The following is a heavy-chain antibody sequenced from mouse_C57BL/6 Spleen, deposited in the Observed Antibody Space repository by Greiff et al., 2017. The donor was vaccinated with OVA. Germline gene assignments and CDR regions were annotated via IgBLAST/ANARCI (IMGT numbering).Heavy chain of an antibody. CDR2: IWRGGST. V-gene: IGHV2-2*01. D-gene: IGHD2-2*01. J-gene: IGHJ4*01. CDR1: GFSLTSYG. CDR3: ARYGYDGSPYAMDD. Sequence: VKLLESGPGLVQPSPSLSITCTVSGFSLTSYGVHWVRQSPGKGLEWLGVIWRGGSTDYYAAFISRLSISKDNSKSQVFFKMNSLQADDTAIYYCARYGYDGSPYAMDDWGKGTSVTVSS.